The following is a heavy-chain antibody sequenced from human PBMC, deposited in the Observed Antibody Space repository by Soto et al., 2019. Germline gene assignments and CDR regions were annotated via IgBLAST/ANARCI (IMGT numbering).Heavy chain of an antibody. Sequence: SETLSLTCTVSGGSISSSSYYWGWIRQPPGKGLEWIGSIYYSVSTYYHPSLKSRVTISVDTSKNQFSLKLSSVTAADTAVYYCARKLRGYSYGAFDYWGQGTLVTVSS. CDR2: IYYSVST. D-gene: IGHD5-18*01. CDR3: ARKLRGYSYGAFDY. V-gene: IGHV4-39*01. CDR1: GGSISSSSYY. J-gene: IGHJ4*02.